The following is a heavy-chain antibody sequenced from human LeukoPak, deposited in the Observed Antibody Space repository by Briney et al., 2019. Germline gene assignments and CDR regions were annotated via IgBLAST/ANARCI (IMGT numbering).Heavy chain of an antibody. V-gene: IGHV4-39*01. D-gene: IGHD3-22*01. CDR2: IYYSGST. J-gene: IGHJ4*02. Sequence: SETLSLTCTVSGGSTSSSSYYWGWIRQPPGKGLEWIGSIYYSGSTYYSPSLKSRVTISVDTSKNQFSLKLSSVTAADTAVYYCARQGGDEDSSGYCFDYWGQGTLVTVSS. CDR3: ARQGGDEDSSGYCFDY. CDR1: GGSTSSSSYY.